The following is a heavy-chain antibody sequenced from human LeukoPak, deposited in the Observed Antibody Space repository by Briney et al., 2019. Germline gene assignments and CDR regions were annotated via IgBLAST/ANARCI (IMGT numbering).Heavy chain of an antibody. Sequence: ASVKVSCKASGYTFTAFYIHWVRQAPGQGLEWMAWIDPNTGGTNYAQVFQGRVTLTRDTSISTVYMEVTRLKFDDTAVYYCAREPPGVLWFGEPHYYMDVWGKGTTVTVSS. CDR2: IDPNTGGT. D-gene: IGHD3-10*01. J-gene: IGHJ6*03. CDR3: AREPPGVLWFGEPHYYMDV. CDR1: GYTFTAFY. V-gene: IGHV1-2*02.